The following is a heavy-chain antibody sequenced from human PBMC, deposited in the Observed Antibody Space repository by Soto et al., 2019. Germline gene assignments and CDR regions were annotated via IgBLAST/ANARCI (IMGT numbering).Heavy chain of an antibody. D-gene: IGHD6-13*01. V-gene: IGHV3-30*18. CDR3: AKDREPYSSSWPYY. CDR2: ISHDGSNK. CDR1: GFTFRSYG. Sequence: QVQLVESGGGVVQPGRSLRLSCAASGFTFRSYGMHWVRQAPGKGLEWVTVISHDGSNKYYVDSVKGRFTISRDNSKNTLYLQMNSLRAEDTAVYYCAKDREPYSSSWPYYWGRGTLVTVSS. J-gene: IGHJ4*02.